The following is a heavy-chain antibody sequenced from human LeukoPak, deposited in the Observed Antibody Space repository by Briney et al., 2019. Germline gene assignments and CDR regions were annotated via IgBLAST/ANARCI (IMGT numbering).Heavy chain of an antibody. CDR1: GFTLSSYW. CDR3: ARSEAGWFDP. J-gene: IGHJ5*02. V-gene: IGHV3-7*03. Sequence: GGSLRLSCAASGFTLSSYWMSWVRQAPGKGLEWVANIKQDGSEKYYVDSVKGRFTISRDNAKNSLYLQMSSLRAEDTAVYYCARSEAGWFDPWGQGTLVTVSS. CDR2: IKQDGSEK.